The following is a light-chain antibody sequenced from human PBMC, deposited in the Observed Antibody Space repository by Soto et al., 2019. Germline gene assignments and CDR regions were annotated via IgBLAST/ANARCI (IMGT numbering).Light chain of an antibody. CDR1: QGIRVD. CDR3: LQDYNYPFT. J-gene: IGKJ3*01. V-gene: IGKV1-6*01. CDR2: AAS. Sequence: AIQMTQSPSSRSASVGDTVTITCRASQGIRVDLGWYQQKPGKAPKLLIYAASTLQSGVPSRFSGSGSGTDFTLTISSLQPEDFATYYCLQDYNYPFTFGPGTKVDVK.